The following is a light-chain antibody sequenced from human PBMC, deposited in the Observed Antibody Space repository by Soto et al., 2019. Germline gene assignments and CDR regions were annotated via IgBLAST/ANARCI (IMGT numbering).Light chain of an antibody. V-gene: IGKV3D-15*02. Sequence: ETVMMQSTVTMSVSPGLTPTLSCRASQRVRSHLAWYQQKPGQAPRLLICGASTRATGIPDRFSGSGSGTEFTLTISSLQSEDFAVYYCLQYHYWWTFGQGTKVDIK. CDR2: GAS. J-gene: IGKJ1*01. CDR3: LQYHYWWT. CDR1: QRVRSH.